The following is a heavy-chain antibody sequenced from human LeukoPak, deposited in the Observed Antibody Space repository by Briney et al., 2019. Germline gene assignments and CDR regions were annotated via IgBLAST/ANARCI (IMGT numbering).Heavy chain of an antibody. CDR1: GYTFTSYD. Sequence: ASVKVSCKASGYTFTSYDINWVRQATGQGLEWMGWMNPNSGNTGYAQKFQGRVTMTRNTSISTAYLQWSSLKASDTAIYYCGRYGLSGNGFLSYFYYGMDFWGQGTAVTVSS. J-gene: IGHJ6*02. CDR2: MNPNSGNT. CDR3: GRYGLSGNGFLSYFYYGMDF. D-gene: IGHD3/OR15-3a*01. V-gene: IGHV1-8*01.